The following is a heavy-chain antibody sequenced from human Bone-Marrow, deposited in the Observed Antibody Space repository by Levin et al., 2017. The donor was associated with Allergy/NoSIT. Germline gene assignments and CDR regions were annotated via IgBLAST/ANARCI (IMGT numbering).Heavy chain of an antibody. J-gene: IGHJ1*01. CDR1: GFTLSDYY. V-gene: IGHV3-11*01. Sequence: GGSLRLSCAASGFTLSDYYMSWIRQAPGKGLEWVSYISSSGSPIFYADSVKGRFTISRDNAKNSLYLQMDSLRAEDTAVYYCARDASAYSTRQDFQHWGQGTLVTVSS. D-gene: IGHD5-18*01. CDR3: ARDASAYSTRQDFQH. CDR2: ISSSGSPI.